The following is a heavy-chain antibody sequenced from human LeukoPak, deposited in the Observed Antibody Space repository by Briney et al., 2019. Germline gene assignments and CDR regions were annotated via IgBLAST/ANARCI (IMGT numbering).Heavy chain of an antibody. Sequence: SVKVSCKASGGTFSSYAISWVRQAPGQGLEWMGGIIPIFGTANYAQKFQGRVTITADKSTSTAYMELSSLRSEDTAVYYCASLYYYDNSGYYLGSRHFHHWGQGTLATVSS. V-gene: IGHV1-69*06. CDR3: ASLYYYDNSGYYLGSRHFHH. D-gene: IGHD3-22*01. J-gene: IGHJ1*01. CDR2: IIPIFGTA. CDR1: GGTFSSYA.